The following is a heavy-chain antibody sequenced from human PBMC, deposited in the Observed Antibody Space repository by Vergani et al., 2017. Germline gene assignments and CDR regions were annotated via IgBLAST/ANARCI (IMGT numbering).Heavy chain of an antibody. J-gene: IGHJ4*02. CDR2: ISGSGGST. D-gene: IGHD4-17*01. Sequence: EVQLLESGGGLAQPGGSLRLSCAASGFTFSSYAMSWVRQAPGKGLEWVSAISGSGGSTYYADSVKGRFTISRDNSKKTLYLQMNSLRAEDTAVNYCARDTRVIGDSRFDYWGQGTLVTVSS. V-gene: IGHV3-23*01. CDR3: ARDTRVIGDSRFDY. CDR1: GFTFSSYA.